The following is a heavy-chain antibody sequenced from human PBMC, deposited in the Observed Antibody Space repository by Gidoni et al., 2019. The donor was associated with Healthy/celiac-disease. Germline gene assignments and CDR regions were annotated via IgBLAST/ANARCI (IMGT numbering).Heavy chain of an antibody. Sequence: QVQLVQSGAEVKKPGASVKVSCKASGYTFTGFYMHWVRQAPGQGLEWMGWINPNSGGTNYAQKVQGRVTRTRDTSISTAYMELSRLRSDDTAVYYCARETAVAGQIHYYYGMDVWDQGTTVTVSS. V-gene: IGHV1-2*02. CDR3: ARETAVAGQIHYYYGMDV. CDR1: GYTFTGFY. D-gene: IGHD6-19*01. CDR2: INPNSGGT. J-gene: IGHJ6*02.